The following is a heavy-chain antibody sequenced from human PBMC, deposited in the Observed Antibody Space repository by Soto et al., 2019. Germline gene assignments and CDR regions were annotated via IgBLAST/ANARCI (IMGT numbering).Heavy chain of an antibody. Sequence: QITLKESGPTLVRPTETLTLTCTFSGFSLTTSGLGVGWIRQPPGKALEWLALIYWNDEKRYRPSLHSRLSITKDTSRNQVVLTMTNMDPVDTGTYYCKHRTTVTPGLNWGPGTLVTVSS. CDR3: KHRTTVTPGLN. D-gene: IGHD4-4*01. J-gene: IGHJ4*02. CDR1: GFSLTTSGLG. CDR2: IYWNDEK. V-gene: IGHV2-5*01.